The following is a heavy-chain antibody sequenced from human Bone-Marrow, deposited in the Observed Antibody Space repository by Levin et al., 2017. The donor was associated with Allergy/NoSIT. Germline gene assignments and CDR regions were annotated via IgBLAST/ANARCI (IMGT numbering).Heavy chain of an antibody. CDR2: IYYSGST. Sequence: SQTLSLTCTVSGGSISSGGYYWSWIRQHPGKGLEWIGYIYYSGSTYYNPSLKSPVTISVDTSKNQFSLKLSSVTAADTAVYYWARVTVTRRHYYYYMDVWGKGTTVTVSS. D-gene: IGHD4-17*01. J-gene: IGHJ6*03. CDR1: GGSISSGGYY. CDR3: ARVTVTRRHYYYYMDV. V-gene: IGHV4-31*01.